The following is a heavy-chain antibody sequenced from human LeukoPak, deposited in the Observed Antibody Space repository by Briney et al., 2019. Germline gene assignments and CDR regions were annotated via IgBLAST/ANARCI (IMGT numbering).Heavy chain of an antibody. D-gene: IGHD6-19*01. CDR3: ARFGEWLAYYYYYGMDV. CDR2: ISSSSSYI. V-gene: IGHV3-21*01. Sequence: GGSLRLSCAASGFTFSSYSMNWVRQAPGKGLEWVSSISSSSSYIYYADSVKGRFTISRDNAKNSLYLQMNSLRAEDTAVYYCARFGEWLAYYYYYGMDVWGQGTTVTVSS. J-gene: IGHJ6*02. CDR1: GFTFSSYS.